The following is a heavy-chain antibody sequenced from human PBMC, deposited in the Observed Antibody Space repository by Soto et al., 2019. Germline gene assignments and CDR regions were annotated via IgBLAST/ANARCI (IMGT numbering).Heavy chain of an antibody. Sequence: SETVSLTCSFSWGSMNTFYWNWIRQPPGKGLEWIGEINHTGGTHYNPSLKSRVTMSVGTSKNQFSLRLSSVTAADTAIYYCATRITVFGLLIPPFDPWGQGTLVTVSS. D-gene: IGHD3-3*01. CDR1: WGSMNTFY. CDR3: ATRITVFGLLIPPFDP. V-gene: IGHV4-34*01. CDR2: INHTGGT. J-gene: IGHJ5*02.